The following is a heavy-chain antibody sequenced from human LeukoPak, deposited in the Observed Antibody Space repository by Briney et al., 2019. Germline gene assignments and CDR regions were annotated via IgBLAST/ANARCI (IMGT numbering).Heavy chain of an antibody. D-gene: IGHD3-22*01. Sequence: GGSLRLSCVTSGFTFNNYAMSWVRQAPGKGLKWVSAISGSGGSAYYTDSVKGPFTISRDDSKNTLYLQMHSLRAEDTAVYYCAKHEFYDESGGYAALNSWGQGTLVTVSS. V-gene: IGHV3-23*01. CDR3: AKHEFYDESGGYAALNS. CDR1: GFTFNNYA. J-gene: IGHJ4*02. CDR2: ISGSGGSA.